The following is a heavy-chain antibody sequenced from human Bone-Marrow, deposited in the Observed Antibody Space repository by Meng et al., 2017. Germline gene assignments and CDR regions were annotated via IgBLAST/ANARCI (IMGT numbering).Heavy chain of an antibody. CDR1: GGSISSSSYY. D-gene: IGHD4-11*01. CDR2: IYYSGST. J-gene: IGHJ4*02. Sequence: GSLRLSCTVSGGSISSSSYYWGWIRQPPGKGLEWIGSIYYSGSTYYNPSLKSRVTISVDKSKNQFSLKLSSVTAADTAVYYCARESNYVTIDYWGQGTLVTVSS. V-gene: IGHV4-39*07. CDR3: ARESNYVTIDY.